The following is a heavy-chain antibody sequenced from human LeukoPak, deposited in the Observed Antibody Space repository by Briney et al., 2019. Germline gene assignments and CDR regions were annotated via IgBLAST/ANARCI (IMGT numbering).Heavy chain of an antibody. J-gene: IGHJ4*02. CDR2: ISGSGGST. Sequence: GGSLRLSCAASGFTFSGYAMGWVRQAPGKGLEWVSAISGSGGSTYYADSVKGRFTISRDNSKNTLYLQMNSLRAEDTAVYYCAKDVGRIVVVPAAIHYWGQGTLVTVSS. D-gene: IGHD2-2*01. CDR3: AKDVGRIVVVPAAIHY. V-gene: IGHV3-23*01. CDR1: GFTFSGYA.